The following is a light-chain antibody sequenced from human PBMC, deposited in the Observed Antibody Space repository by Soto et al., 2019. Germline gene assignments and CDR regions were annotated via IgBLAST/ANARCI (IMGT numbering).Light chain of an antibody. Sequence: EIVLTQSPATLSVSPGETATLLCRASRRVSSSVAWYQQRPGRAPRLLISGASTRATDVPARLTGSGSGTEFTLTISSLQSEDFAVYYCQQYNNWPPLPFGGGTKVEIK. V-gene: IGKV3-15*01. CDR3: QQYNNWPPLP. CDR2: GAS. CDR1: RRVSSS. J-gene: IGKJ4*01.